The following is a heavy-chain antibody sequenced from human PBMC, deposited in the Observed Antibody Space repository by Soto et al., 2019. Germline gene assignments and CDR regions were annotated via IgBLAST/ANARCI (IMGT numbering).Heavy chain of an antibody. V-gene: IGHV3-30-3*01. CDR2: ISYDGSNK. J-gene: IGHJ4*02. CDR1: GFTFSSYA. D-gene: IGHD3-22*01. CDR3: ARDRGYYYDSSALAY. Sequence: QVQLVESGGGVVQPGRSLRLSCAASGFTFSSYAMHWVRQAPGKGLGWVAVISYDGSNKYYADSVKGRFTISRDNSKNTLYLQMNSLRAEDTAVYYCARDRGYYYDSSALAYWGQGTLVTVSS.